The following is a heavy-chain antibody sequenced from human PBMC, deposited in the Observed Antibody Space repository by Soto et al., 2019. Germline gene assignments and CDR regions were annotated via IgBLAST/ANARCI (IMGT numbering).Heavy chain of an antibody. J-gene: IGHJ6*02. V-gene: IGHV3-7*01. CDR2: IKQDGSEK. CDR3: AKGYEISPPIASGWYSSYFYGIAV. D-gene: IGHD6-19*01. Sequence: GGSLRLSCAASGFIFGNFWMSWVRQAPGKGLEWVANIKQDGSEKYYVDSVKGRFTLSRDNSKNTLYLQMNSLRPEDTAVYYCAKGYEISPPIASGWYSSYFYGIAVWAQGTTVTVSS. CDR1: GFIFGNFW.